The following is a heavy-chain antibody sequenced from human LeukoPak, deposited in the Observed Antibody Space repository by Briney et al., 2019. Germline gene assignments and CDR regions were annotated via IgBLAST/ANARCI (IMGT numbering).Heavy chain of an antibody. Sequence: GRSLRLSCAASGFTFSSYGMHWVRQAPGKGLEWVAVISYDGSNKYYADSVKGRFTISRDNSKNTLYLQMNSLRAEDTAVYYCAKDLYSGYDGGRWAFDIWGQGTMVTVSS. J-gene: IGHJ3*02. CDR2: ISYDGSNK. V-gene: IGHV3-30*18. D-gene: IGHD5-12*01. CDR1: GFTFSSYG. CDR3: AKDLYSGYDGGRWAFDI.